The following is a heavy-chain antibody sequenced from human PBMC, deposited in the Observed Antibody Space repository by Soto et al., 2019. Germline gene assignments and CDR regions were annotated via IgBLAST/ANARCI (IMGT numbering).Heavy chain of an antibody. Sequence: SENLSLTCAGAGTCGRGANCCGWVRQPPGKGLEWIGEIHSSGNTDYNPSLKSRVTISRDMSKNEFSLKLTSVTAADTAVYYCARTGPYSSGNNWGQGTLVTVS. CDR3: ARTGPYSSGNN. V-gene: IGHV4-4*02. CDR2: IHSSGNT. CDR1: GTCGRGANC. J-gene: IGHJ4*02. D-gene: IGHD3-22*01.